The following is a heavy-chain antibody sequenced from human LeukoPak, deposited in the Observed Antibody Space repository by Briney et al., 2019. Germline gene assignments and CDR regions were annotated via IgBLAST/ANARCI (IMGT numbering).Heavy chain of an antibody. Sequence: GGSLRLSCAASGFTFSSYAMNWVRQAPGKALEWVSSITSSGAYIFYADSVKGRFTISRDNAKDSLYLQMNSLGPEDTAVYYCARDPYSGNYGNYYYYYMDVWGKGTTVTVSS. D-gene: IGHD1-26*01. CDR2: ITSSGAYI. CDR1: GFTFSSYA. CDR3: ARDPYSGNYGNYYYYYMDV. V-gene: IGHV3-21*01. J-gene: IGHJ6*03.